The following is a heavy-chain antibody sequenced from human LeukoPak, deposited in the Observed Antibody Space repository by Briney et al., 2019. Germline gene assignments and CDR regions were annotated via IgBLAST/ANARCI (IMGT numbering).Heavy chain of an antibody. CDR2: VKPDGSES. V-gene: IGHV3-7*05. CDR1: GFTFSSYG. Sequence: GGSLRLSCAASGFTFSSYGMHWVRQAPGKGLEWVANVKPDGSESNYVDSVKGRFTISRDNSKNTLYLQMNSLRAEDTAVYYCAKVGYSYGFAYYFDYWGQGTLVTVSS. J-gene: IGHJ4*02. D-gene: IGHD5-18*01. CDR3: AKVGYSYGFAYYFDY.